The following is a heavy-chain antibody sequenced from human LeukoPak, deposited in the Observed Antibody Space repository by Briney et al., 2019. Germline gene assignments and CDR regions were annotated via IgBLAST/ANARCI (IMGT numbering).Heavy chain of an antibody. J-gene: IGHJ5*02. V-gene: IGHV4-4*07. D-gene: IGHD1-26*01. CDR3: ARGIVGAELSWFDP. CDR2: IYTSGST. CDR1: GGSISSYY. Sequence: PSETLSLTCTVSGGSISSYYWSWIRQPAWKGLEWIGRIYTSGSTNYNPSLKSRVTMSVDTSKNQFSLKLSSVTAADTAVYYCARGIVGAELSWFDPWGQGTLVTVSS.